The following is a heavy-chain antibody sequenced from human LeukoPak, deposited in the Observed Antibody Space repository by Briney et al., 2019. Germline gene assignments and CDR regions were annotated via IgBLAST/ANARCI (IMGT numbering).Heavy chain of an antibody. CDR3: ARLRITMVRGVITSSCFDP. V-gene: IGHV3-23*01. D-gene: IGHD3-10*01. CDR1: GFTFSSYG. J-gene: IGHJ5*02. Sequence: GGSLRLSCAASGFTFSSYGMHWVRQAPGKGLEWVSAISGSGGSTYYADSVKGRFTISRDNSKNTLYLQMNSLRAEDTAVYYCARLRITMVRGVITSSCFDPWGQGTLVTVSS. CDR2: ISGSGGST.